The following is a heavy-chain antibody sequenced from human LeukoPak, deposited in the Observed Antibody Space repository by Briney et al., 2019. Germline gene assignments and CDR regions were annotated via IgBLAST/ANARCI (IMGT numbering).Heavy chain of an antibody. V-gene: IGHV4-38-2*01. D-gene: IGHD3-22*01. J-gene: IGHJ4*02. Sequence: SETLSLTCAVSGFSISSGYYWGWIRQPPGKGLEWIGNVFHSGTTYYNPSPKSRVTISVDTSKNQFSLKLTSVTAADTAVYYCARITYDSSDYWGEGSLVTVSP. CDR2: VFHSGTT. CDR3: ARITYDSSDY. CDR1: GFSISSGYY.